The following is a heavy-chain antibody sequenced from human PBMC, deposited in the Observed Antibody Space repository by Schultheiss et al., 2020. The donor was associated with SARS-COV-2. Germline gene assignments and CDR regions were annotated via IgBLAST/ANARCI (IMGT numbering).Heavy chain of an antibody. CDR1: GGSISSYY. J-gene: IGHJ4*02. Sequence: GSLRLSCTVSGGSISSYYWSWIRQPPGKGLEWIGYIYYSGSTYYNPSLKSRVTISVDTSKNQFSLKLSSVTAADTAVYYCARQGFLEWLLYRSYFDYWGQGTLVTVSS. CDR2: IYYSGST. V-gene: IGHV4-59*08. CDR3: ARQGFLEWLLYRSYFDY. D-gene: IGHD3-3*01.